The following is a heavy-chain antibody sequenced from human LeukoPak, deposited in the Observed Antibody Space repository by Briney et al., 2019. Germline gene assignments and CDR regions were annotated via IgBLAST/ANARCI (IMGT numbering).Heavy chain of an antibody. CDR2: ISYDGSNK. D-gene: IGHD2-15*01. CDR1: GFTFSNYG. J-gene: IGHJ4*02. V-gene: IGHV3-30*18. CDR3: AKDGYYCSGGSCYSGDY. Sequence: GGSLRLSCAASGFTFSNYGMHWVRQAPGKGLEWVAVISYDGSNKYYADSVKGRFTISRDNSKNTLYLQMNSLRAEDTAVYYCAKDGYYCSGGSCYSGDYWGQGTLVAVSS.